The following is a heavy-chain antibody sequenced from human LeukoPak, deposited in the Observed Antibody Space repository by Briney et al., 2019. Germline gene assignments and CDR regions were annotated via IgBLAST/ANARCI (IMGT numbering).Heavy chain of an antibody. J-gene: IGHJ5*02. V-gene: IGHV1-69*02. D-gene: IGHD3-3*01. Sequence: SSVKVSCKASGGTFSSYTISWVRQAPGQGLEWMGRIIPILGIANYAQKFQGRVTITADKSTCTAYMELSSLRSVDTAVYYCARYDRTASFDPWGQGTLVTVSS. CDR3: ARYDRTASFDP. CDR1: GGTFSSYT. CDR2: IIPILGIA.